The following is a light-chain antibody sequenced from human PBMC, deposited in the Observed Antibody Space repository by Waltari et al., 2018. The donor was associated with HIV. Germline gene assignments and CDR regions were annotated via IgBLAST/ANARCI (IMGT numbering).Light chain of an antibody. CDR3: QQRSRWPPAYT. J-gene: IGKJ2*01. V-gene: IGKV3-11*01. CDR2: DAS. CDR1: QSVSIY. Sequence: EIVLTQSPATLSLSPGERATLSCRASQSVSIYLAWYQQKPGQPPRLLIYDASNRATAIPARFSGSGSGTDFTLTISSLEPEDLAVYYCQQRSRWPPAYTFGQGTKLEIK.